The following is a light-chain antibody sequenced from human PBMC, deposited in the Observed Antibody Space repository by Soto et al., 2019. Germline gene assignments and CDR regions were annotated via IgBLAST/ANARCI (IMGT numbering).Light chain of an antibody. CDR3: QQYNNWPPWT. J-gene: IGKJ1*01. V-gene: IGKV3-15*01. CDR2: RAS. Sequence: EIVMTQSPATLCLSLGQRPSLSCRASQSVRSELAWYQQRPGQAHRLLIYRASTRATGIPARFSGSGSGTEFTRTISSLQSEDFAVYYCQQYNNWPPWTFGQGT. CDR1: QSVRSE.